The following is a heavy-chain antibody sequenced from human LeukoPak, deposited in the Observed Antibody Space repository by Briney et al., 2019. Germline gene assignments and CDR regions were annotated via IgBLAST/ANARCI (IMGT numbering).Heavy chain of an antibody. Sequence: PSETLSLTCAVSGGSISTNWWSWVRQPPGKGLEWIGEIKDSGRTNYNTSLTGRVTISIDSSKRQFSLKLSSVTAADTAVYYCARDSRDGYNYDGFDYYYMDVWGKGTTVAISS. D-gene: IGHD5-24*01. CDR2: IKDSGRT. J-gene: IGHJ6*03. CDR3: ARDSRDGYNYDGFDYYYMDV. V-gene: IGHV4-4*02. CDR1: GGSISTNW.